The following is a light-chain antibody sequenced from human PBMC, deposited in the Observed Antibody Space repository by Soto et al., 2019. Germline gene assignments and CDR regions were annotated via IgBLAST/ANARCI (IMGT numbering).Light chain of an antibody. J-gene: IGLJ2*01. CDR1: SSDVGCYNS. CDR3: SSYAGSKNVV. V-gene: IGLV2-8*01. Sequence: QSALTQPPSASGSPGQSVTISCTGTSSDVGCYNSVSWYQQHPGKAPKLVIYEVSKRPSGVPDRFSASKSDNTASLTVSGLQAEDEADYYCSSYAGSKNVVFGGGTKLTVL. CDR2: EVS.